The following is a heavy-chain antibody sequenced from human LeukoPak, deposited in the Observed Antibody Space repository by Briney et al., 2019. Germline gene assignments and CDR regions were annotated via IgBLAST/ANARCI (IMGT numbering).Heavy chain of an antibody. J-gene: IGHJ5*02. CDR3: ARDARDGYKDGFDP. D-gene: IGHD5-24*01. CDR1: GYSISSGYY. V-gene: IGHV4-38-2*02. Sequence: PSETLSLTCTVSGYSISSGYYWGWIRQPPGKGLEWIGHIYYSGTTYYNPSLKSRVTISVDTSKNQFSLKLSSVTAADTAVYYCARDARDGYKDGFDPWGQGTLVTVSS. CDR2: IYYSGTT.